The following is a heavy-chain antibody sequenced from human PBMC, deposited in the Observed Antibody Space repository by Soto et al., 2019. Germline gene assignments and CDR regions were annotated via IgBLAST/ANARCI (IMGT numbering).Heavy chain of an antibody. CDR3: ARAAGQSIAARPQFDY. J-gene: IGHJ4*02. CDR2: ISSSGSTI. CDR1: GFTFSSYE. V-gene: IGHV3-48*03. D-gene: IGHD6-6*01. Sequence: GGSLRLSCAASGFTFSSYEMNWVRQAPGKGLEWVSYISSSGSTIYYADSVKGRFTISRDNAKNSLYLQMNSLRAEDTAVYYCARAAGQSIAARPQFDYWGQGTLVTVSS.